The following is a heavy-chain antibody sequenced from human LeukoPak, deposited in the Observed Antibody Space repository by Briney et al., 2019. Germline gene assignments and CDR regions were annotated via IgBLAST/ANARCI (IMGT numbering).Heavy chain of an antibody. CDR1: GGSISSHY. J-gene: IGHJ6*03. CDR3: ARGRGWSYYGYYYYYYMDV. Sequence: ASETLSLACTVSGGSISSHYWSWIRQPPGKGLEWIGYIYYSGSTNYNPSLKSRVTISVDTSKNQFSLKLSSVTAADTAVYYCARGRGWSYYGYYYYYYMDVWGKGTTVTVSS. V-gene: IGHV4-59*11. D-gene: IGHD1-26*01. CDR2: IYYSGST.